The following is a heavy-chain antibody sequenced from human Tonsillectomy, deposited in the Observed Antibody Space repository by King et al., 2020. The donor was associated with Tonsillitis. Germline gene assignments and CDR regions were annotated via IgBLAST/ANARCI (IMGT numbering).Heavy chain of an antibody. CDR1: GGSFSGFY. V-gene: IGHV4-34*01. CDR2: INHSGST. CDR3: ARSRGDYDDNSWFDP. Sequence: VQLQQWGAGLLKPSETLSLTCAVYGGSFSGFYWSWVRQPPGKGLEWFGEINHSGSTNYNSSLKSRVTISVDTSKNQFSLKLSSVTAADTAVYYCARSRGDYDDNSWFDPWGQGTLVTVSS. D-gene: IGHD4-17*01. J-gene: IGHJ5*02.